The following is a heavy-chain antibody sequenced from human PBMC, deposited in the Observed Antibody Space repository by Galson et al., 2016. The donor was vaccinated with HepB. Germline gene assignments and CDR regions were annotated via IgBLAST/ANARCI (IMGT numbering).Heavy chain of an antibody. CDR1: GYTFNMYG. D-gene: IGHD2-2*01. CDR2: ISAYNGEI. J-gene: IGHJ4*02. V-gene: IGHV1-18*01. CDR3: ARGPSVPLSGDY. Sequence: SVKVSCKASGYTFNMYGIIWVRQAPGQGLQWMAWISAYNGEIYYAQNFRDRVTVTTDTSTSTAYMELRGLISDDTAMYYCARGPSVPLSGDYWGQGTLVTVSS.